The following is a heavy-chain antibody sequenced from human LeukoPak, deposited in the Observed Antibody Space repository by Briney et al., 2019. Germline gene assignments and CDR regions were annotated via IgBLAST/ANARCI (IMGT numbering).Heavy chain of an antibody. CDR3: AAGGDDAKAGY. J-gene: IGHJ4*02. Sequence: SETLSLTCSVYGASITSGRYYWGWMRQAPGKGLEWIGTIQYSGTPTFYNPSLESRVSLFSDTSRNDFSLRLRSVTAADTAVYYCAAGGDDAKAGYWGQGTLVTVSS. D-gene: IGHD3-16*01. V-gene: IGHV4-39*02. CDR1: GASITSGRYY. CDR2: IQYSGTPT.